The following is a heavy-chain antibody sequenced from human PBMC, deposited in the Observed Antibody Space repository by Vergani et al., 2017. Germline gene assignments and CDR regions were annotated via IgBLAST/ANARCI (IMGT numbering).Heavy chain of an antibody. CDR2: IHPSGDT. J-gene: IGHJ6*02. CDR1: DSSIMTNPY. Sequence: QVQLQESGPGLVKPSETLTLTCDVSDSSIMTNPYWGWFRQSPGKGLEWIGCIHPSGDTHYNSSLKSRVSISIVSSSKFSLSLTSVTAADTAIYYCARHRGSVGFFPSSYFYGMDVWGHGTTVTVSS. V-gene: IGHV4-38-2*01. D-gene: IGHD3-10*01. CDR3: ARHRGSVGFFPSSYFYGMDV.